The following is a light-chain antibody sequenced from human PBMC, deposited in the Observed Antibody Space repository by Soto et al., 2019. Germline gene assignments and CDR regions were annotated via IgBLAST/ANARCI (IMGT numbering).Light chain of an antibody. Sequence: EIVLTQSPGTLSLSPGERATLSCRASQSVSSYLAWYQQKPGQAPRLLIYDASNRATGIPARFSGSGSGTDFTLTISSLEPEDFAVYYCQQRSSWPPPTFGGGTKVDIK. CDR3: QQRSSWPPPT. J-gene: IGKJ4*01. CDR2: DAS. CDR1: QSVSSY. V-gene: IGKV3-11*01.